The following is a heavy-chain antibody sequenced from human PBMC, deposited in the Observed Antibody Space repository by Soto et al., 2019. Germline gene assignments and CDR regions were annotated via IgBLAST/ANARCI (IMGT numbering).Heavy chain of an antibody. CDR3: ARDPPYSSGWYAGFDP. Sequence: ASVKVSCKASGYTFTSYGISWVRQAPGQGLEWMGWISAYNGNKNYAQKLQGRVTMTTDTSTSTAYMELRSLRSDDTAVYYCARDPPYSSGWYAGFDPWGRGTLVTVSS. D-gene: IGHD6-19*01. CDR2: ISAYNGNK. CDR1: GYTFTSYG. J-gene: IGHJ5*02. V-gene: IGHV1-18*01.